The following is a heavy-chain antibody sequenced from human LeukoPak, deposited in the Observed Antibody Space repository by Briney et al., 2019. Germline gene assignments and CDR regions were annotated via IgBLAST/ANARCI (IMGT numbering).Heavy chain of an antibody. CDR1: GGSISSYY. J-gene: IGHJ4*02. Sequence: SETLSLTCTVSGGSISSYYWSWIRQPPGKGLEWIGYIYYSGSTNYNPSLKSRVTISVDTSKNQFSLKLSSVTAADTAVYYCARDGPTDYFDYWGQGTLVTVSS. D-gene: IGHD4-17*01. CDR3: ARDGPTDYFDY. CDR2: IYYSGST. V-gene: IGHV4-59*01.